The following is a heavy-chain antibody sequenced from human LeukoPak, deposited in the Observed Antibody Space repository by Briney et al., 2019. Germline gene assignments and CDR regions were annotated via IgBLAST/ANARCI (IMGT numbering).Heavy chain of an antibody. V-gene: IGHV4-61*02. D-gene: IGHD6-13*01. CDR1: GGSISSGSYY. J-gene: IGHJ5*02. CDR3: ARDTGRIAAAGTGWFDP. CDR2: IYTSGST. Sequence: SQTLSLTCTVSGGSISSGSYYWSWIRQPAGKGLEWIGRIYTSGSTNYNPSLKSRVTISVDTSKNQFSLKLSSVTAADTTVYYCARDTGRIAAAGTGWFDPWGQGTLVTVSS.